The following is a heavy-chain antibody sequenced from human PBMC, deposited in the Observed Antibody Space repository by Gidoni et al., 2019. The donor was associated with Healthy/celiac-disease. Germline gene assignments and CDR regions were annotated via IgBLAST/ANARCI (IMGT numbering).Heavy chain of an antibody. Sequence: EVQLVESGGGLVQPGGSLRLSCAASGFTCSSNYMSWVRQAPGKGLEWVSVIYSGGSTYYADSVKGRFTISRDNSKNTLYLQMNSLRAEDTAVYYCARERYYYDSSGYFLPYFDYWGQGTLVTVSS. D-gene: IGHD3-22*01. CDR2: IYSGGST. V-gene: IGHV3-66*01. CDR3: ARERYYYDSSGYFLPYFDY. CDR1: GFTCSSNY. J-gene: IGHJ4*02.